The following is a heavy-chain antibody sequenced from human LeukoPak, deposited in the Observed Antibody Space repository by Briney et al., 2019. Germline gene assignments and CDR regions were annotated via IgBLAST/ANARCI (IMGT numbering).Heavy chain of an antibody. J-gene: IGHJ4*02. D-gene: IGHD5-24*01. V-gene: IGHV1-69*13. CDR1: GYTFTSYY. CDR2: IIPIFGTA. Sequence: SVKVSCKASGYTFTSYYMHWVRQAPGQGLEWMGGIIPIFGTANYAQKFQGRVTITADESTSTAYMELSSLRSEDTAVYYCARERSADGAYYFDYWGQGTLVTVSS. CDR3: ARERSADGAYYFDY.